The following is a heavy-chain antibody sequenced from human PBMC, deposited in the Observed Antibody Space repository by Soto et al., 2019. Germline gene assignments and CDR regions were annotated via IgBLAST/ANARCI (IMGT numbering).Heavy chain of an antibody. D-gene: IGHD3-10*01. Sequence: PSETLSLTCPVSGGSISSSSYYWGWIRQPPGKGLEWIGSIYYSGSTYYNPSLKSRVTISVGTSKNQFSLKLSSVTAADTAVYYWARHGGGSGSPNWFDPWGQGTLVSLSS. J-gene: IGHJ5*02. V-gene: IGHV4-39*01. CDR2: IYYSGST. CDR3: ARHGGGSGSPNWFDP. CDR1: GGSISSSSYY.